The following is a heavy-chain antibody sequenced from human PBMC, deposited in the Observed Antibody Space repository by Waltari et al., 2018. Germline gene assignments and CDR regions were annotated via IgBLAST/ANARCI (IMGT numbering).Heavy chain of an antibody. CDR3: AKQVAGSGWYLG. J-gene: IGHJ4*02. CDR2: VNYSGST. D-gene: IGHD6-19*01. V-gene: IGHV4-34*01. Sequence: QVRLQQWGAGLLKPSETLSLTCVVSGGSLSGYYWSWLRQPPGKGLEWIGEVNYSGSTNYNPSLKSRITVSIDTSNNQFSLNLNSVTAADTAVYYCAKQVAGSGWYLGWGQGTLVTVSS. CDR1: GGSLSGYY.